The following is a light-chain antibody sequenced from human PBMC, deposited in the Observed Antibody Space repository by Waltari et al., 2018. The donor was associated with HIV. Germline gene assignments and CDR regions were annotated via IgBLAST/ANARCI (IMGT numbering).Light chain of an antibody. CDR2: DVT. CDR3: SSYTRSSTHYV. Sequence: QSALTQTASVSGSPGQSITISCTGTNSDVGGYNFVSWYQHHPGRAPKLIIYDVTKRPSVVSNRFSGSKSGNTASLTISGLQAEDEADYCCSSYTRSSTHYVFGTGTKVTVL. V-gene: IGLV2-14*03. J-gene: IGLJ1*01. CDR1: NSDVGGYNF.